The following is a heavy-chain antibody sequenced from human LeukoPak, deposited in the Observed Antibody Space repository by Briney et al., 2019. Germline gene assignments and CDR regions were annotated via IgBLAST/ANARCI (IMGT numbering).Heavy chain of an antibody. D-gene: IGHD2-2*01. V-gene: IGHV3-74*01. CDR3: ARDPFCSSSTGCYFEDWFDP. Sequence: GGSLRLSCAASGFTFRSYWMHWVRQARGKGLVWVSRINTDGSSTSYADSVKGRFTISRDNAKNTLYLQMNSLRAEDTAVYYCARDPFCSSSTGCYFEDWFDPWGPGTLVTVSS. J-gene: IGHJ5*02. CDR2: INTDGSST. CDR1: GFTFRSYW.